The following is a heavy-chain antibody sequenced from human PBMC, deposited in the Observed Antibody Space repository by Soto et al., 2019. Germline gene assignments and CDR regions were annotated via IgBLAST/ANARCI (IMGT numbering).Heavy chain of an antibody. J-gene: IGHJ4*02. CDR2: IYYSEST. CDR3: ASYYDYGDYYFDS. Sequence: SETLSLTCTVSGGSISSYYWSWIRQPPGKGLQYIGYIYYSESTNYNPSLKSRVTISVDTSRNQFSLTLNSMTAADTAVYYCASYYDYGDYYFDSWGQGTLVTVSP. CDR1: GGSISSYY. D-gene: IGHD4-17*01. V-gene: IGHV4-59*08.